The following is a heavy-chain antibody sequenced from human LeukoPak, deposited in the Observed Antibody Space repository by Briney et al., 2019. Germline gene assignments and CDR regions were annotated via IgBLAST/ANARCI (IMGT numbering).Heavy chain of an antibody. J-gene: IGHJ4*02. V-gene: IGHV3-30*18. Sequence: GGSLSLSCAASGFTFSSYGMHWVRQAPGKGLEWVAVISYDGSNKYYADSVKGRFTISRDNSKNTLYLQMNSLRAEDTAVYYCAKASKGYQAAFDYWGQGTLVTVSS. D-gene: IGHD2-2*01. CDR1: GFTFSSYG. CDR2: ISYDGSNK. CDR3: AKASKGYQAAFDY.